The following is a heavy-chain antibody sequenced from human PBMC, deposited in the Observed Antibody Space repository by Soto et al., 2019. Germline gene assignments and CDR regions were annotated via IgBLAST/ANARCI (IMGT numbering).Heavy chain of an antibody. D-gene: IGHD3-9*01. J-gene: IGHJ6*02. V-gene: IGHV1-46*03. CDR1: GYTFTSYY. CDR3: ARAMTYDILTGYYMSYYYYYGMDV. CDR2: INPSGGST. Sequence: QVQLVQSGAEVKKPGASVKVSCKASGYTFTSYYMHWVRQAPGQGLEWMGIINPSGGSTSYAQKFQGRVTMTRDTSTSTVYMELSSLRSEDTAVYYCARAMTYDILTGYYMSYYYYYGMDVWGQGTTVTVSS.